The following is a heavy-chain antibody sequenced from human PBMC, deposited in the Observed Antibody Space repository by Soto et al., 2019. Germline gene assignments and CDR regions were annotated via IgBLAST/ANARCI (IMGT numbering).Heavy chain of an antibody. CDR2: ISDSGGTS. V-gene: IGHV3-23*04. CDR3: AKRPRALHTLDD. J-gene: IGHJ4*02. CDR1: GFIFSNYV. Sequence: EVQLVDSGGGLVQPGGSLRLSCAASGFIFSNYVMSWVRQAPGKGLEWVSSISDSGGTSYYADSVKGRFTISRDNFKIKLYLQMNSLRAEDTAIYYCAKRPRALHTLDDWGQGTLVTVSS.